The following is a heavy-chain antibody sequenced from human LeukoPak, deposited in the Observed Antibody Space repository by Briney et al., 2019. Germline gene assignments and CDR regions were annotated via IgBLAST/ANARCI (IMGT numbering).Heavy chain of an antibody. J-gene: IGHJ6*03. D-gene: IGHD1-26*01. CDR3: ARSSRRVGASTPYYYYFYMDV. CDR2: VSTSGGTT. CDR1: GFTFSSYA. Sequence: GGSLRLSCVASGFTFSSYALSWVRQAPGKGLEWVSSVSTSGGTTYSADSVKGRFTISRDNSKNTPYLQMNSLRAEDTAVFYCARSSRRVGASTPYYYYFYMDVWGKGTTVTVSS. V-gene: IGHV3-23*01.